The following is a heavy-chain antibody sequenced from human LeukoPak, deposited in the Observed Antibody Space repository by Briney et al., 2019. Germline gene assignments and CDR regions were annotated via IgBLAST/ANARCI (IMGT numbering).Heavy chain of an antibody. V-gene: IGHV3-30*18. Sequence: PGGSLRLSCAASGFTFSSYGMHWVRQAPGKGLEWVAVISYDGSNKYYADSVKGRFTISRDNSKNTLYLQMNSLRAEDTAVYYCAKDANYYDSVPPFDYWGQGTLVTVSS. D-gene: IGHD3-22*01. CDR3: AKDANYYDSVPPFDY. CDR1: GFTFSSYG. CDR2: ISYDGSNK. J-gene: IGHJ4*02.